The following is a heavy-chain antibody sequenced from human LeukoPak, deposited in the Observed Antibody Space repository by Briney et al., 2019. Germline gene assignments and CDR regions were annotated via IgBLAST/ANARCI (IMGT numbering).Heavy chain of an antibody. V-gene: IGHV1-18*01. CDR1: GYTFTSYG. D-gene: IGHD2-2*01. Sequence: GASVKVSCKASGYTFTSYGISWVRQAPGQGLEWMGWISAYNGNTNYAQKLQGRVTMTTDTSTSTAYMELRSLRSDDTAVYYCARERHCSSTSCYGNYYYYYGMDVWGQGTTVTVSS. J-gene: IGHJ6*02. CDR2: ISAYNGNT. CDR3: ARERHCSSTSCYGNYYYYYGMDV.